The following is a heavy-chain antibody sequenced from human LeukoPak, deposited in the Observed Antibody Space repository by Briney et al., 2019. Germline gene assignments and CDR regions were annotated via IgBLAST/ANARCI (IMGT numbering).Heavy chain of an antibody. D-gene: IGHD6-19*01. V-gene: IGHV1-69*04. CDR3: KYSSGWYDGYYFDY. CDR2: INPILGIA. CDR1: GDTSSSYA. J-gene: IGHJ4*02. Sequence: SVKVSCKASGDTSSSYAISWVRQAPGQGLEWMGRINPILGIANYAQKFQGRVTITADKSTSTAYMELSRLRSEDTAVYYCKYSSGWYDGYYFDYWGQGTLVTVSS.